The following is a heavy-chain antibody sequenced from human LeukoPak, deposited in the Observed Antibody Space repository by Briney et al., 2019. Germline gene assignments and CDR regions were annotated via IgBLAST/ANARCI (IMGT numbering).Heavy chain of an antibody. Sequence: GGSLRLSCAASGFTFSSYAMSWVRQAPGKGLQWVSVIRGSGGGIYQADSVKGRFTISRDNSKNTLYLQMNSLRAEDTAVYYCAKDPSGSYYRGAFDYWGQGTLVTVSS. CDR2: IRGSGGGI. D-gene: IGHD1-26*01. CDR3: AKDPSGSYYRGAFDY. J-gene: IGHJ4*02. CDR1: GFTFSSYA. V-gene: IGHV3-23*01.